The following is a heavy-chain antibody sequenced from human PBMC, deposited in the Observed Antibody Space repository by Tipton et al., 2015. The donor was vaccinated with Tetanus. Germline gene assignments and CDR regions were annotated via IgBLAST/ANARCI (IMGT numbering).Heavy chain of an antibody. J-gene: IGHJ4*02. Sequence: QLVQSGAEVKKPGASVEVSCKASGYTFTSYGISWVRQAPGQGLEWMGIINPSGGSTSYAQKFQGRVTMTRDTSTSTVYMELSSLGSGDTAVYYCARGGGGYSSSWPGIDYWGQGTLVTVSS. D-gene: IGHD6-13*01. CDR3: ARGGGGYSSSWPGIDY. CDR1: GYTFTSYG. V-gene: IGHV1-46*01. CDR2: INPSGGST.